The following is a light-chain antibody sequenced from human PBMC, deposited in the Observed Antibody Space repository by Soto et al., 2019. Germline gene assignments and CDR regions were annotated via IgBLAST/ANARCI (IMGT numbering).Light chain of an antibody. CDR3: QSYDSSLSGVV. V-gene: IGLV1-40*01. Sequence: HSVVTQPPSVSGAPGQRVTISCTGSSSNIGAGYDVHWYQQLPGTAPKLLIYGNSNRPSGVPDRFSGSKSGTSASLAITGLQAEDEADYYCQSYDSSLSGVVFGGGTKVT. CDR2: GNS. CDR1: SSNIGAGYD. J-gene: IGLJ2*01.